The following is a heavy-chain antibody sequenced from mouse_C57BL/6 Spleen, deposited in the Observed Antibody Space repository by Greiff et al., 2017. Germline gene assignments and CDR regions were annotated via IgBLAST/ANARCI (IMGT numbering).Heavy chain of an antibody. V-gene: IGHV14-2*01. CDR3: AGGVDYDYPSYLDY. Sequence: VQLQQPGAELVKPGASVKLSCTASGFNINDYYMHWVKQRTEQGLEWIGRIDPEDGETKYAPKFQGKATITADTSSNTAYLQLSSLPTEDTAVXYCAGGVDYDYPSYLDYWGQGTTVTVSS. CDR2: IDPEDGET. J-gene: IGHJ2*01. CDR1: GFNINDYY. D-gene: IGHD2-4*01.